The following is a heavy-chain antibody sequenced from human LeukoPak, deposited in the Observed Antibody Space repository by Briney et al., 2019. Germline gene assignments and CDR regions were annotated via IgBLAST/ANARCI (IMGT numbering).Heavy chain of an antibody. CDR3: ARAAGGDILTGYHNPKYYYYYYYMDV. CDR2: INPNSGGT. CDR1: GYTFTGYY. J-gene: IGHJ6*03. V-gene: IGHV1-2*02. Sequence: ASVKVSCKASGYTFTGYYMHWVRQAPGQGLEWMGWINPNSGGTNYAQKFQGRVTMTRDTSISTAYMELSRLRSDDTAVYYCARAAGGDILTGYHNPKYYYYYYYMDVWGKGTTVTVSS. D-gene: IGHD3-9*01.